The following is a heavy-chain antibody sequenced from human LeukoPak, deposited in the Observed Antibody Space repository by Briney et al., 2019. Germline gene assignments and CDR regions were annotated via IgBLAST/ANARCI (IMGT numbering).Heavy chain of an antibody. D-gene: IGHD5-12*01. CDR1: GYSFTSYW. Sequence: GESLQISCKGSGYSFTSYWIGWVRQMPGKGLEWMGIVYPDDSDSRYSPSFQGQVTISADKSISTAYLQWRSLTASDTAMYFCARQFSSYDYGDYYFDSWGQGTLVTVSS. CDR3: ARQFSSYDYGDYYFDS. J-gene: IGHJ4*02. CDR2: VYPDDSDS. V-gene: IGHV5-51*01.